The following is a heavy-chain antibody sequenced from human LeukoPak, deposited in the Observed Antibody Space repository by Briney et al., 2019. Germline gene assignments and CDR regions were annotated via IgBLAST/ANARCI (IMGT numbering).Heavy chain of an antibody. CDR2: ISGSGGST. V-gene: IGHV3-23*01. D-gene: IGHD3-22*01. Sequence: GGSLRLSCAASGFTFNSYAMSWVRQAPGKGLEWVSVISGSGGSTYYADSVKGRFTISRDNSKNTLYLQMNSLRAEDTAVYYCANYDSSGYASDAEYFQHWGQGTLVTVSS. CDR1: GFTFNSYA. J-gene: IGHJ1*01. CDR3: ANYDSSGYASDAEYFQH.